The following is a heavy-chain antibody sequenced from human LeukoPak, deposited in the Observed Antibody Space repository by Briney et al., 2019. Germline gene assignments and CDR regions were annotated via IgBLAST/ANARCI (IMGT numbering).Heavy chain of an antibody. CDR3: ARYKFHNYFDP. D-gene: IGHD5-24*01. V-gene: IGHV4-61*01. J-gene: IGHJ5*02. CDR1: GDSVSSSPYY. CDR2: TFSTST. Sequence: PSETLSLTCSVSGDSVSSSPYYWGWIRQPPGKGLEWIGNTFSTSTLYNASLRSRVTIVVDTSKNQFSLKLTSAAAADTAIYFCARYKFHNYFDPWGQGTLVVVSS.